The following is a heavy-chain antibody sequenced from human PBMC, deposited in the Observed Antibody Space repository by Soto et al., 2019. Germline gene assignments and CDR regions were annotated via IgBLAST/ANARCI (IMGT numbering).Heavy chain of an antibody. CDR1: GFTFDDYT. CDR3: AKDSLYDFWSCYLYFQH. Sequence: EVQLVESGGVVVQPGGSLRLSCAASGFTFDDYTMHWVRQAPGKGLEWVSLISWDGGSTYYADSVKGRFTISRDNSKNSLYLQMNSLRTEDTALYYCAKDSLYDFWSCYLYFQHWGQGTLVTVSS. CDR2: ISWDGGST. D-gene: IGHD3-3*01. V-gene: IGHV3-43*01. J-gene: IGHJ1*01.